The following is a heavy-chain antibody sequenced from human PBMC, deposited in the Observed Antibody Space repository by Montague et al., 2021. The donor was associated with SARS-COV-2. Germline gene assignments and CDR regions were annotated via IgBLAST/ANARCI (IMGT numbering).Heavy chain of an antibody. CDR1: SGSISSHY. CDR3: ARAVTTGIDWFDP. V-gene: IGHV4-59*11. J-gene: IGHJ5*02. D-gene: IGHD4-17*01. Sequence: SETLSLTCTVSSGSISSHYWSWIRQPPAKGLEWIGYVNYGGSTNYNPSLKSRVSISLDTSKNQFSLRLNSVTAADTAVYYCARAVTTGIDWFDPWGQGTLVIVSS. CDR2: VNYGGST.